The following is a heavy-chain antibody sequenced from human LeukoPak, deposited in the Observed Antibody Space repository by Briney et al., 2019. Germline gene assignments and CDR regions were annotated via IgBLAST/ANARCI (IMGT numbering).Heavy chain of an antibody. D-gene: IGHD5-18*01. J-gene: IGHJ3*02. V-gene: IGHV4-39*01. CDR2: IYYSGRT. Sequence: SETLSLTCSVVGGSLTSSNQYWGWIRQPPGKGLEWIGSIYYSGRTYYNPSLKSRATISVDTSKNQFPLKLSSVTAADTAVYYCARPDQRGYNYDYSAFDIWGQGTMVTVSS. CDR1: GGSLTSSNQY. CDR3: ARPDQRGYNYDYSAFDI.